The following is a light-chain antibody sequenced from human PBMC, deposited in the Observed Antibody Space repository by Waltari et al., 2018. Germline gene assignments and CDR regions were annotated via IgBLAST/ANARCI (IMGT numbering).Light chain of an antibody. Sequence: QSALTQPASVSGSPGQSLTISCTGTSSDVGGYNYVSWYQQHPGKAPKLMIFDVSNRPSGVSNRFACSKSGNTASLTISGLQAEDEADYYFSSYISSSTLEVFGGGTRLTVL. CDR1: SSDVGGYNY. CDR2: DVS. V-gene: IGLV2-14*03. CDR3: SSYISSSTLEV. J-gene: IGLJ3*02.